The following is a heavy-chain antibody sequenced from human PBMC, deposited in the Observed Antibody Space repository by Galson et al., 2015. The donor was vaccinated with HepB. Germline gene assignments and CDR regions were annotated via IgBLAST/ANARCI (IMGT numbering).Heavy chain of an antibody. D-gene: IGHD2-15*01. CDR2: IIPIFGTA. CDR1: GGTFSSYA. V-gene: IGHV1-69*13. Sequence: SVKVSCKASGGTFSSYAISWVRQAPGQGLEWMGGIIPIFGTANYAQKFQGRVTITADESTSTAYMELSSLGSEDTAVYYCSSGYCSGGSCYSGSDYWGQGTLVTVSS. CDR3: SSGYCSGGSCYSGSDY. J-gene: IGHJ4*02.